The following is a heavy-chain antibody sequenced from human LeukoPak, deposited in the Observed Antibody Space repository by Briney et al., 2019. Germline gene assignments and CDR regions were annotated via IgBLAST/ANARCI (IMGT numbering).Heavy chain of an antibody. CDR3: ARGGFYCGGDCYVDY. CDR1: GGSFSPYY. CDR2: INHSGST. Sequence: KPSETLSLTCAVYGGSFSPYYWSWIRQPPGKWLEWIGEINHSGSTNYNPSLKSRVTISVDTSKNQFSLRLSSVTAADTAVYYCARGGFYCGGDCYVDYWGQGTLVTVSS. V-gene: IGHV4-34*01. J-gene: IGHJ4*02. D-gene: IGHD2-21*02.